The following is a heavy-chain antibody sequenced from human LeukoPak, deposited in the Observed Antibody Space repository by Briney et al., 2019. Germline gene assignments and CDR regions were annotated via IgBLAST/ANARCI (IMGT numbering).Heavy chain of an antibody. Sequence: GASVTVSCTASGYTFTSYYMHWVRQAPGQGLEWMGIINPSGGSTSYAQKFQGRVTMTRDTSTSTVYMELSSLRSEDTAVYYCASLAVAGPQNFDYWGQGTLVTVSS. CDR3: ASLAVAGPQNFDY. V-gene: IGHV1-46*01. CDR2: INPSGGST. D-gene: IGHD6-19*01. CDR1: GYTFTSYY. J-gene: IGHJ4*02.